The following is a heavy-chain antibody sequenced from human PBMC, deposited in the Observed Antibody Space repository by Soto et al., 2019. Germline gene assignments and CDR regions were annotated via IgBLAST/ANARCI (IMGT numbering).Heavy chain of an antibody. CDR1: GYTFNTYY. D-gene: IGHD2-21*02. J-gene: IGHJ4*02. CDR3: ARGGHIAVVTASFDY. Sequence: ASVKVSCKPSGYTFNTYYLHCVRQAPEQALEWMGVIHPSGGGTTYAQKFLGRVTVTRDTSTSTVFMELSSLRSDDTAVYYCARGGHIAVVTASFDYWGQGTLVTVSS. CDR2: IHPSGGGT. V-gene: IGHV1-46*02.